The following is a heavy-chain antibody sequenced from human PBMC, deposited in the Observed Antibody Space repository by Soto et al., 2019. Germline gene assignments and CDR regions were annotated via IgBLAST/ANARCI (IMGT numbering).Heavy chain of an antibody. CDR3: TRDGSEYYGSGSYSDYYYGMDV. Sequence: PGGSLRLSCTASGFTFGYYAMSWVRQAPGKGLEWVGFIRSKAYGGTTEYAASVKGRFTISRDDSKSIAYLQMNSLKTEDTAVYYCTRDGSEYYGSGSYSDYYYGMDVWGQGTTVTVSS. V-gene: IGHV3-49*04. CDR1: GFTFGYYA. CDR2: IRSKAYGGTT. D-gene: IGHD3-10*01. J-gene: IGHJ6*02.